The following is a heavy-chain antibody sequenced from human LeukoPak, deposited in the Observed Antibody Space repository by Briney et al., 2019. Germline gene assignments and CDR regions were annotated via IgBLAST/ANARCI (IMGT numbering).Heavy chain of an antibody. CDR2: IPRNGGAA. Sequence: GGSLRLSCAASGFTFDDYGMTWVRQAPGKGLEWVCGIPRNGGAAGYAGSVKGRFTISRDNVKKSLYLQMNSLRAEDTALYYCVRGITMMVDWGQGILVTVSS. D-gene: IGHD3-22*01. J-gene: IGHJ4*02. CDR1: GFTFDDYG. CDR3: VRGITMMVD. V-gene: IGHV3-20*04.